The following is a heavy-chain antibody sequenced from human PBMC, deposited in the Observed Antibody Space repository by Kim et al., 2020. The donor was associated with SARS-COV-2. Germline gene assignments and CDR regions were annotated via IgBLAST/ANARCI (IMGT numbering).Heavy chain of an antibody. CDR2: ISSSSSYI. J-gene: IGHJ5*02. D-gene: IGHD2-15*01. Sequence: GGSLRLSCAASGFTFSSYSMNWVRQAPGKGLEWVSSISSSSSYIYYADSVKGRFTISRDNAKNSLYLQMNSLRAEDTAVYYCARDSPVFRYCSGGSCYSDPLNWFDPWGQGTLVTVSS. CDR3: ARDSPVFRYCSGGSCYSDPLNWFDP. CDR1: GFTFSSYS. V-gene: IGHV3-21*01.